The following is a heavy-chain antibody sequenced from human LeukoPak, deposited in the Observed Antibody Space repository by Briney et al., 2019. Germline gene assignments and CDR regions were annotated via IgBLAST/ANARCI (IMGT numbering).Heavy chain of an antibody. CDR1: GFTFSSYA. J-gene: IGHJ6*03. Sequence: GGSLRLSCAASGFTFSSYAMSWVRQAPGKGLEWVSAISGSGGSTHYADSVKGRFTISRDNSKNTLYLQMNSLRAEDTAVYYCAKPFMVGATGYYYYYMDVWGEGSTVTVSS. CDR2: ISGSGGST. D-gene: IGHD1-26*01. V-gene: IGHV3-23*01. CDR3: AKPFMVGATGYYYYYMDV.